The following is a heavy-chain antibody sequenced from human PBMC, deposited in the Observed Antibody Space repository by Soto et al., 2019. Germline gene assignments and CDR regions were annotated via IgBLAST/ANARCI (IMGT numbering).Heavy chain of an antibody. CDR2: IYYSGST. CDR3: AREDCSGGSCYFLAFDI. Sequence: QVQLQESGPGLVKPSETLSLTCTVSGGSISSYYWSWIRQPPGKGLEWIGYIYYSGSTNYNPSLKSRVTISVDTSKNQFSLKLSAVTAADTAVYYCAREDCSGGSCYFLAFDIWGQGTMVTVSS. D-gene: IGHD2-15*01. J-gene: IGHJ3*02. V-gene: IGHV4-59*01. CDR1: GGSISSYY.